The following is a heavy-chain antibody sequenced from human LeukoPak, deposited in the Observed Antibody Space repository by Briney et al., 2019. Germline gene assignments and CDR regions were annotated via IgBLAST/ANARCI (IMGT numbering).Heavy chain of an antibody. CDR3: ARDRGYSGRLDY. CDR2: IGHTGSIT. CDR1: GFTFGSYS. J-gene: IGHJ4*02. Sequence: QSGGSLRLSCVGSGFTFGSYSMNWVRHAPGKGLEWVSYIGHTGSITDYADSVKGRFTISRDNAKNSLYLQMNSLRAEDTAVYYCARDRGYSGRLDYWGQGTLVTVSS. V-gene: IGHV3-48*04. D-gene: IGHD1-26*01.